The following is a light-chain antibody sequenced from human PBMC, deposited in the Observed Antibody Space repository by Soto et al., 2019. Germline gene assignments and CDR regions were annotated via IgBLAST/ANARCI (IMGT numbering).Light chain of an antibody. J-gene: IGKJ2*01. CDR3: QQYGSSPVT. CDR1: QSIRNY. CDR2: GAS. Sequence: EIVFTQSPATLSLSPGERATLSCRASQSIRNYLAWYQQKPGQAPRLLIYGASTRATGIPARFSGSGSGTDFTLTISRLEPEDFAVYYCQQYGSSPVTFGQGTKVDIK. V-gene: IGKV3-20*01.